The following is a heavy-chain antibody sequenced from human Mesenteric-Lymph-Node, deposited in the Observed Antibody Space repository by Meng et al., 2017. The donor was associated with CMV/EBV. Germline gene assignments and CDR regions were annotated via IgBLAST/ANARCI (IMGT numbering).Heavy chain of an antibody. CDR3: ARNSTV. CDR2: INPNNGGT. J-gene: IGHJ6*02. V-gene: IGHV1-2*02. D-gene: IGHD2-21*01. Sequence: ASVKVSCKLSGYTFTGYYMHWVRQAPGQGLEWMGWINPNNGGTNYAQKFQGRVTMTRDTSISTAYMELNRLRSDDTAVYYCARNSTVWGQGTTVTVSS. CDR1: GYTFTGYY.